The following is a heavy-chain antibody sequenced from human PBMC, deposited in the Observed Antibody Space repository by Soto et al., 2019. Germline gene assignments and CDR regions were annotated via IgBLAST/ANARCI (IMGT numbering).Heavy chain of an antibody. D-gene: IGHD6-6*01. CDR2: IYYSGST. CDR1: GGSISSYY. Sequence: TLSLTCTVSGGSISSYYWSWIRQPPGKGLEWIGYIYYSGSTNYNPSLKSRVTISVDTSKNQFSLKLSSVTAADTAVYYCASSGIADRPGYFDYWGQGTLVNVSS. J-gene: IGHJ4*02. V-gene: IGHV4-59*01. CDR3: ASSGIADRPGYFDY.